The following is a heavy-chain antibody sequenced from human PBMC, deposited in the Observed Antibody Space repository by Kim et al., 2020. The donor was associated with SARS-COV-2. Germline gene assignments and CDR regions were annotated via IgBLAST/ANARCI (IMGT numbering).Heavy chain of an antibody. Sequence: GESLKISCKGPGYSFTNYWVGWVRQVPGKGLELMGTIYPGDSDTRYSPSFRGQVTISVDKSIGTAYLQWNTLKASDTAIYYCARCSRAGTNECFYFDYWGQGTLVTVSS. J-gene: IGHJ4*02. CDR2: IYPGDSDT. D-gene: IGHD6-19*01. CDR1: GYSFTNYW. V-gene: IGHV5-51*01. CDR3: ARCSRAGTNECFYFDY.